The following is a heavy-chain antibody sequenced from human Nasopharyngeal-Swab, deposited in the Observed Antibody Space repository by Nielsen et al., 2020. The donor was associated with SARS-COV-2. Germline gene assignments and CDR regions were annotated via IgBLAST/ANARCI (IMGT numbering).Heavy chain of an antibody. CDR1: GGSISSGGYY. D-gene: IGHD6-6*01. CDR3: ARGSPRSGMDV. Sequence: SETLSLTCTVSGGSISSGGYYWSWIRQHPGKGLEWIGYIYYSGSTYYNPSLKSRVTISVDTSKNQFSLKLSSVTAADTAVYYCARGSPRSGMDVWGQGTTVTVSS. V-gene: IGHV4-31*03. J-gene: IGHJ6*02. CDR2: IYYSGST.